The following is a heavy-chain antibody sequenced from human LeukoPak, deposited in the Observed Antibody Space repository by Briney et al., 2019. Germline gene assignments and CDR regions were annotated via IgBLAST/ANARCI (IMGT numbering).Heavy chain of an antibody. J-gene: IGHJ6*04. CDR3: ARDLLDCSSTSCYVAIKDYYYGMTS. CDR2: ISAYNGNT. D-gene: IGHD2-2*01. V-gene: IGHV1-18*04. Sequence: ASVKVSCKASGYTFTSYGISWVRQAPGQGLEWMGWISAYNGNTNYAQKLQGRVTMTTDTSTSTAYMELRSLRSDDTAVYYCARDLLDCSSTSCYVAIKDYYYGMTSGAKGPRSPSPQ. CDR1: GYTFTSYG.